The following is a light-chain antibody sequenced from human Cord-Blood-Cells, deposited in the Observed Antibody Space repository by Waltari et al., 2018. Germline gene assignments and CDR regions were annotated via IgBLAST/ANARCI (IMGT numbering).Light chain of an antibody. V-gene: IGKV3-11*01. CDR2: DAS. Sequence: EIVFTQSPATLSLSPGERATLSCRASQSVSSYLAWYQQKPGQAPRLLIYDASNRAPGIPARFSGSGSGTDFTLTISSLEPEDFAVYYCQQRSNWPPITFGQGTRLEIK. CDR3: QQRSNWPPIT. J-gene: IGKJ5*01. CDR1: QSVSSY.